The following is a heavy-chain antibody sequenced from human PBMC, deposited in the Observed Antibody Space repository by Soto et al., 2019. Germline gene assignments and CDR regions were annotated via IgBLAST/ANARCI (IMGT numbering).Heavy chain of an antibody. V-gene: IGHV3-23*01. CDR2: ISGSGGST. Sequence: EVQLLESGGGLVQPGGSLRLSCAASGFTFSSYAMSWVRQAPGKGLEWVSAISGSGGSTYYADSVKGRFTISRDNSNNTLYLQMNSLRAEDTAVYYCAKIAGYSSSWHYYYYGMDVWGQGTTVTVSS. D-gene: IGHD6-13*01. CDR1: GFTFSSYA. J-gene: IGHJ6*02. CDR3: AKIAGYSSSWHYYYYGMDV.